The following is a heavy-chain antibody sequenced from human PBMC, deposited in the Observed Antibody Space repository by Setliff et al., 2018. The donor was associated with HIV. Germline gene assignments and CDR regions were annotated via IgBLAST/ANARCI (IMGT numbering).Heavy chain of an antibody. Sequence: PSETLSLTCAVYGGSFSGYFWSWIRQPPGRGLEWIGEIDHSGNTNYNPSLKSRVTMSIDTSTNQFSLKLNSVTAADTAVYYCARVNSRNWFDPWGQGTLVTVSS. V-gene: IGHV4-34*10. D-gene: IGHD6-13*01. J-gene: IGHJ5*02. CDR2: IDHSGNT. CDR3: ARVNSRNWFDP. CDR1: GGSFSGYF.